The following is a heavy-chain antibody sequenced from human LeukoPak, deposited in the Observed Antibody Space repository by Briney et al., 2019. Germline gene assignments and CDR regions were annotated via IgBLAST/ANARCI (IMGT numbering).Heavy chain of an antibody. V-gene: IGHV4-34*01. CDR1: GGSFSGYY. Sequence: TSETLSLTCAVYGGSFSGYYWSWIRQPPGKGLEWIGEINHSGSTNYNPSLKSRVTISVDTSKNQFSLKLSSVTAADTAVYYCARPYYYDSSGHQPFDYWGQGTLVTVSS. CDR3: ARPYYYDSSGHQPFDY. J-gene: IGHJ4*02. D-gene: IGHD3-22*01. CDR2: INHSGST.